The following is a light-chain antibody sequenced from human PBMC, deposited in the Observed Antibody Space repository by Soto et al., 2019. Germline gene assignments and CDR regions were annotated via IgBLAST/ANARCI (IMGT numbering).Light chain of an antibody. J-gene: IGKJ3*01. Sequence: DFQMTQSPSSLSASGGDRVTITCRASQDIGTFLNWCQQKPGKPPNLLIYAASNLLSGVSSRFRGSGSGTDFTLTISSLQPEDFATYYCQQSYSTPQITFGPGTKVDMK. CDR3: QQSYSTPQIT. V-gene: IGKV1-39*01. CDR1: QDIGTF. CDR2: AAS.